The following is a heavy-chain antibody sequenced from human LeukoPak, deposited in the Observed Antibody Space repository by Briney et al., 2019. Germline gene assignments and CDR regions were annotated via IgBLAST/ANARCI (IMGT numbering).Heavy chain of an antibody. Sequence: ASVKVSCKASGYTFTSYDINWVRQATGQGLEWMGWVNPNSGGTIYEEKFQGRVNMTRDTSISTAYMELTGLRSDDTAVYYCARRLQIVWYGLDVWGQGTSVTVSS. CDR2: VNPNSGGT. CDR1: GYTFTSYD. CDR3: ARRLQIVWYGLDV. D-gene: IGHD2-21*01. V-gene: IGHV1-2*02. J-gene: IGHJ6*02.